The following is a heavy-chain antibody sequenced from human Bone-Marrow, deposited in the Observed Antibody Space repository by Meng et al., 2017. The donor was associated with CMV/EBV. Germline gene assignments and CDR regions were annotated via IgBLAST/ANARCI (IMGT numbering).Heavy chain of an antibody. D-gene: IGHD2-2*01. CDR2: ISSSSSYI. CDR1: GFTFSTYN. J-gene: IGHJ4*02. V-gene: IGHV3-21*01. Sequence: GGSLRLSCAASGFTFSTYNMNWVRQAPGKGLEWVSSISSSSSYIYYADSVKGRFTISRDNAKNSLYLQMNSLRAEDTAVYYCAREIIVVVPAAGFDYWGPGKLVHGAS. CDR3: AREIIVVVPAAGFDY.